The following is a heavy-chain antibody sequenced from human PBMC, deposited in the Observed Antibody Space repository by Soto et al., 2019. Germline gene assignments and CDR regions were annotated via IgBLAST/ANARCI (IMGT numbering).Heavy chain of an antibody. D-gene: IGHD6-19*01. Sequence: EVQLVESGEGLVQPGGSLRLSCAASGFTFSSYAMHWVRQAPGKGLEYVSAISSNGGSTYYADSVKGRFTISRDNSKNTLYLQMGSLRAEDMAVYYCARSHSSGWYALDYWGQGTLVTVSS. V-gene: IGHV3-64*02. CDR3: ARSHSSGWYALDY. CDR2: ISSNGGST. J-gene: IGHJ4*02. CDR1: GFTFSSYA.